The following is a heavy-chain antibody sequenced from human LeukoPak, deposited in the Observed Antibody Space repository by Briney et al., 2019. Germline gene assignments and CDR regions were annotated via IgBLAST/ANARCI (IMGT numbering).Heavy chain of an antibody. CDR3: ARLYSSSLGRVFDY. D-gene: IGHD4-11*01. J-gene: IGHJ4*02. V-gene: IGHV4-61*01. Sequence: SETLSLTCTVSGGSVSSGSDYWSWIRQPPGKGLEWIGYIYNSGCTNYNPSLKSRVTISVDTSKNQFSLKLSSVTAADTAVYYCARLYSSSLGRVFDYWGQGTLVTVSS. CDR2: IYNSGCT. CDR1: GGSVSSGSDY.